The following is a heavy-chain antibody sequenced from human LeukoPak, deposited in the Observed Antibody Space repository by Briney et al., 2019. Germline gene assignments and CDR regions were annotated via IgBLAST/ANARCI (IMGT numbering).Heavy chain of an antibody. J-gene: IGHJ3*02. CDR1: GYSFTSYW. D-gene: IGHD2-8*01. Sequence: GESLKISCKGSGYSFTSYWIGWVRQMPGKGLEWMGIIYPGDSDTTYSPSFQGQVTISVDKSITTAFLQWSSLKASDTAMYYCARQAYANNLDAFDIWGQGTMVTVSS. V-gene: IGHV5-51*01. CDR3: ARQAYANNLDAFDI. CDR2: IYPGDSDT.